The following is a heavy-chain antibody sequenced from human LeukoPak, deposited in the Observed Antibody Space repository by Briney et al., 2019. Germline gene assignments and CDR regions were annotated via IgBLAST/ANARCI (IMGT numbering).Heavy chain of an antibody. D-gene: IGHD6-25*01. CDR3: AREGGDPRWLDP. J-gene: IGHJ5*02. V-gene: IGHV4-4*07. CDR1: GGSISSYY. Sequence: SETLSLTCTVSGGSISSYYWTWIRQSAGKGLEWIGRINTSGSTNYNPSLRSRVTMSVNTSKNQFSLNLTSVTAADTAVYACAREGGDPRWLDPWGQGTLVTVSS. CDR2: INTSGST.